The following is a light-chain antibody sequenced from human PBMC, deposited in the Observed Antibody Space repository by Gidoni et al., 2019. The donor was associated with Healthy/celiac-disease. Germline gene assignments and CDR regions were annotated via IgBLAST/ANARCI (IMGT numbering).Light chain of an antibody. V-gene: IGLV2-14*01. CDR3: SSYTSSSTPVV. CDR2: EVS. CDR1: SSDVGGYNY. J-gene: IGLJ2*01. Sequence: QSALTQPASVSGYPGQSFTLSCTGTSSDVGGYNYVSWYQQHPGKAPKLMIYEVSNRPSGVSNRFSGSKSGNTASLTISGLQAEDEADYYCSSYTSSSTPVVFGGGTKLTVL.